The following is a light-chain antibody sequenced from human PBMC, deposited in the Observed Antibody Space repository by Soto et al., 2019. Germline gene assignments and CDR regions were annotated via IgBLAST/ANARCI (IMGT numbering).Light chain of an antibody. J-gene: IGKJ3*01. Sequence: EIVLTQSPAILSLSPGERATLSCRASQSVSSHLAWYQQKPGQAPRLLIYDASNKATGIPARLSGSVSGTDFTLTISSLEPDDSAVYYCQQGGNWPLFTFGPGTKVDL. CDR1: QSVSSH. CDR3: QQGGNWPLFT. V-gene: IGKV3-11*01. CDR2: DAS.